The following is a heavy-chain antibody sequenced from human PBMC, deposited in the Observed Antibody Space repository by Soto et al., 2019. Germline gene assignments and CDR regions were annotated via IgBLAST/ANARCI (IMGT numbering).Heavy chain of an antibody. D-gene: IGHD3-22*01. V-gene: IGHV3-23*01. CDR3: AKDRAQTYYYDSSGPPADY. CDR1: GFTFNSYA. J-gene: IGHJ4*02. Sequence: CGSLRLSCAASGFTFNSYAMSFFLHSAFKGLEWVSAISGSGGSTYYADSVKGRFTISRDNSKHTLYLQMNSLRAEDTAVYYCAKDRAQTYYYDSSGPPADYWGQRTLVTVSS. CDR2: ISGSGGST.